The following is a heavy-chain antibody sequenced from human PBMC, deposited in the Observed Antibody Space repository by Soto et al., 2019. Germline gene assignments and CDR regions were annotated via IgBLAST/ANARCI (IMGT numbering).Heavy chain of an antibody. Sequence: QVQLVESGGGVVQPGRSLRLSCAASGFTFSSYGMHWVRQAPGKGLEWVAVIWYDGSNKYYADSVKGRFTISRDNSKNTLYLQMNSLRAEDTAVYYCARGAMWSYYGDYVGSAFDIWGQGTMVTVSS. CDR3: ARGAMWSYYGDYVGSAFDI. CDR2: IWYDGSNK. V-gene: IGHV3-33*01. D-gene: IGHD4-17*01. J-gene: IGHJ3*02. CDR1: GFTFSSYG.